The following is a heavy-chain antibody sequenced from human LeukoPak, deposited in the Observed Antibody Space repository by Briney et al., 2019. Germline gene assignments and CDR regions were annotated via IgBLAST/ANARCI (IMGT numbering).Heavy chain of an antibody. J-gene: IGHJ4*02. D-gene: IGHD6-19*01. CDR3: AKDSIQWLVPFDY. V-gene: IGHV3-23*01. Sequence: GGSLRLSCAASGFTFDEYAMHWVRQAPGKGLEWVSSISGSGVSTYYADSVKGRFTISRDNSKNTLYLQMNSLRAEDTAVYYCAKDSIQWLVPFDYWGQGTLVTVSS. CDR1: GFTFDEYA. CDR2: ISGSGVST.